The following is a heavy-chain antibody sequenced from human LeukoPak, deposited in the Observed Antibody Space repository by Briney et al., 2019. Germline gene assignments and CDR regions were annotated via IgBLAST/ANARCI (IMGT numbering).Heavy chain of an antibody. Sequence: GGSLRLSCEASGFTFSSNGMHWVRQAPGKGLEWVAVISHDGSNKYYVDSVKGRFTISRDNSKNTLDLQMNSLRAEDTAVYCCARSLAGSGYGALDIWGQGTMVTVSS. CDR1: GFTFSSNG. CDR3: ARSLAGSGYGALDI. CDR2: ISHDGSNK. V-gene: IGHV3-30*03. J-gene: IGHJ3*02. D-gene: IGHD3-22*01.